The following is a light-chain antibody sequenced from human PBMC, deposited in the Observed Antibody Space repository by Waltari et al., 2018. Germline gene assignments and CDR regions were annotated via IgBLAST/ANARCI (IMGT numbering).Light chain of an antibody. V-gene: IGLV2-23*02. CDR1: SSDIGSYNL. CDR3: CSYGGTTKL. J-gene: IGLJ2*01. CDR2: EVS. Sequence: QSALTQPASVSGSPGQSITISCTGTSSDIGSYNLVSWYQQHPDKAPKLLIYEVSKRPAVVAHRFSGSESDNSSSPTIALLQADDEGDYFSCSYGGTTKLFGGGTKLTVL.